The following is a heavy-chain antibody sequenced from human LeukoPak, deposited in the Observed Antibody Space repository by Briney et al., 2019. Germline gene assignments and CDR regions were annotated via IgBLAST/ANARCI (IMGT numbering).Heavy chain of an antibody. J-gene: IGHJ6*02. V-gene: IGHV3-23*01. CDR2: ISGSGDSS. CDR1: GFTFSSYA. D-gene: IGHD4-11*01. Sequence: PGGSLRLSCAASGFTFSSYAMSWVRQAPGKGLEWVSAISGSGDSSYYGDSVKGRFIISRDNSKNTLYLQMNSLRAEDTAVYYCAKDYSSPYYYYGLDVWGQGTTVTVSS. CDR3: AKDYSSPYYYYGLDV.